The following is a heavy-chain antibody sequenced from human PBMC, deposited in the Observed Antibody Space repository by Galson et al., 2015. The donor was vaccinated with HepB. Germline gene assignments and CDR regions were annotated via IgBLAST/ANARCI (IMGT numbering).Heavy chain of an antibody. V-gene: IGHV1-18*04. D-gene: IGHD3-10*01. Sequence: SVKVSCKASGYIFSSNDIVWVRQAPGQGLDWMGRINVYNGNTDYAQSLQGRVTMTTATPTSTAYMELRSLRSDDTAVYYCARAPDYYTSGSESVYWGQGALVTVSS. CDR1: GYIFSSND. J-gene: IGHJ4*02. CDR3: ARAPDYYTSGSESVY. CDR2: INVYNGNT.